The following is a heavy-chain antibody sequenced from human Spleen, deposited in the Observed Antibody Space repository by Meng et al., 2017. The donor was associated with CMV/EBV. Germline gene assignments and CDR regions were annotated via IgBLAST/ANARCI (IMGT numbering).Heavy chain of an antibody. Sequence: ASVKVSCKASGYTFSRYGISWVRQAPGQGLEWLGWVGGCDGDTNYAPELQGRVTMTTDTSTTTAYMELRSLRSDDTAVYYCARDTPTWFGELLDHYHGMDVWGQGTTVTVSS. V-gene: IGHV1-18*01. D-gene: IGHD3-10*01. CDR3: ARDTPTWFGELLDHYHGMDV. CDR1: GYTFSRYG. CDR2: VGGCDGDT. J-gene: IGHJ6*02.